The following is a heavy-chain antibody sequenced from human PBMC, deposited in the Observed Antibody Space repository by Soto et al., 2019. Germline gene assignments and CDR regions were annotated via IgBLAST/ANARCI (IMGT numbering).Heavy chain of an antibody. Sequence: QVHLVQSGAEVKKPGASVKVSCKASGYTFTNYAMHWVRQAPGQRLEWMGWINGGNGNTKYSPKLQDGVAITRDTSASTAYMELSSLRSEDTALYYCARDGVAAGNINFDYWGQGTLVTVSS. D-gene: IGHD6-25*01. CDR1: GYTFTNYA. V-gene: IGHV1-3*01. CDR3: ARDGVAAGNINFDY. CDR2: INGGNGNT. J-gene: IGHJ4*02.